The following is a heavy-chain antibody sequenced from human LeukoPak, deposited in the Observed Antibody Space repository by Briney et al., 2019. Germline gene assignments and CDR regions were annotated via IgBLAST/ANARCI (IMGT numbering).Heavy chain of an antibody. Sequence: PSETLSLTCAVYGGSFSGYYWSWIRQPPGKGLEWIGEINHSGSTNYNPSLKSRVTISVDTSKNQFSLKLSSVTAADTAVYYCARVRNVVVPAAGAFDIWGQGTMVTVSS. J-gene: IGHJ3*02. CDR2: INHSGST. CDR3: ARVRNVVVPAAGAFDI. D-gene: IGHD2-2*01. CDR1: GGSFSGYY. V-gene: IGHV4-34*01.